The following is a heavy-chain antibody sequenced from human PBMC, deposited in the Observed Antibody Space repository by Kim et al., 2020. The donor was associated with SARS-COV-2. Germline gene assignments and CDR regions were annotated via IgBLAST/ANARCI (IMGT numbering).Heavy chain of an antibody. CDR1: GFTFSSYE. J-gene: IGHJ4*02. CDR3: ARDTPLRYFDPAPFDY. D-gene: IGHD3-9*01. Sequence: GGSLRLSCAASGFTFSSYEMNWVRQAPGKGLEWVSYISISGSTIYYADSVKGRFTISRDNAKNSLYLQMNSLRAEDTAVYYCARDTPLRYFDPAPFDYWGQGTLVTVSS. V-gene: IGHV3-48*03. CDR2: ISISGSTI.